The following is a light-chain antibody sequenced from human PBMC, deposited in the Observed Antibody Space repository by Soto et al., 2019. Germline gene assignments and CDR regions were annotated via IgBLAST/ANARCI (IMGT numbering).Light chain of an antibody. Sequence: QSALTQPRSVSGSPGQSVTISCTGTSSDDGGYNYVSWYQQHPGKAPKLMIHDVTKRPSGVPDRFSGSKSGNRASLTISGLQAEDEADYYCCSYAGSYSFDVIFGGGTKLTVL. V-gene: IGLV2-11*01. CDR3: CSYAGSYSFDVI. CDR1: SSDDGGYNY. J-gene: IGLJ2*01. CDR2: DVT.